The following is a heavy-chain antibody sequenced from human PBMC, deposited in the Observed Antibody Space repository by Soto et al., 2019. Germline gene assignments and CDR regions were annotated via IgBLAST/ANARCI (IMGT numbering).Heavy chain of an antibody. CDR1: GISLSTSGVG. V-gene: IGHV2-5*01. CDR2: IYWNDDK. J-gene: IGHJ3*01. Sequence: QITLKGSGPTLVKPTQTLTLTCTLSGISLSTSGVGLGWIRQTPGKALEWLALIYWNDDKHYSPSLESRLTITKDTSKNPAVLTMTNMDPVDTATYYCARGLATLPVFAFDVWGQGTVVTVSS. CDR3: ARGLATLPVFAFDV. D-gene: IGHD1-1*01.